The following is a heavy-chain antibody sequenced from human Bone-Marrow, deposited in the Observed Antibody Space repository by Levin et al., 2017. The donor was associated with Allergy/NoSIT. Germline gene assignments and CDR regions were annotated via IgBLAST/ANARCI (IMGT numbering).Heavy chain of an antibody. CDR3: ARGPKYNVLTGFRTGNNCLDS. Sequence: SCAASGFTFSTYAMHWVRQAPGKGLEWVALISYDGSKKYYADSVKGRLTISRDKSKNTLFLQMNSLRTEDTAVYYCARGPKYNVLTGFRTGNNCLDSWGQGTLVTVSS. V-gene: IGHV3-30-3*01. J-gene: IGHJ5*01. CDR2: ISYDGSKK. CDR1: GFTFSTYA. D-gene: IGHD3-9*01.